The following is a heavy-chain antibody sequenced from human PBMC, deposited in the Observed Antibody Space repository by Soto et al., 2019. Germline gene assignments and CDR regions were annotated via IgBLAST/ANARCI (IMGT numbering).Heavy chain of an antibody. V-gene: IGHV4-30-4*01. D-gene: IGHD1-26*01. CDR3: ARGPSGDKVDY. CDR1: GASISNGYYS. J-gene: IGHJ4*02. Sequence: QVQLQEPGPRLVEPSHTLSLTCTVSGASISNGYYSWSWIRQSPGTGLEWIGHIHSGGTTYSNPPLKSRLTISVAISKNQFSLELSSLTAADTAVYYCARGPSGDKVDYWGQGTLVTVSS. CDR2: IHSGGTT.